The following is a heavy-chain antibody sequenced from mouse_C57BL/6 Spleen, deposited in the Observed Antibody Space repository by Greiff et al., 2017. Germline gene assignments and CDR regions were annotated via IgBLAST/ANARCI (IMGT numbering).Heavy chain of an antibody. J-gene: IGHJ4*01. D-gene: IGHD1-1*01. CDR2: IDPYNGGT. CDR1: GYTFTSYW. Sequence: VQLQQPGAELVKPGASVTLSCKASGYTFTSYWMHWVKQRPGRGLEWIGGIDPYNGGTKYNQKFKSKATLTVDKPSSTAYMQLSSLTSEDSAVXYCARCPYGSSYAMDYWGQGTSVTVSS. V-gene: IGHV1-72*01. CDR3: ARCPYGSSYAMDY.